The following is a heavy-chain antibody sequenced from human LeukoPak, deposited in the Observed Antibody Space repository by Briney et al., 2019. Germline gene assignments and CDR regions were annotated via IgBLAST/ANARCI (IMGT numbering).Heavy chain of an antibody. CDR3: ARVVTGPNCSGGSCYSDY. CDR1: GFTFSSYW. J-gene: IGHJ4*02. V-gene: IGHV3-7*03. CDR2: IKQDGSEK. D-gene: IGHD2-15*01. Sequence: GGSLRLSCAASGFTFSSYWMSWVRQAPGKGLEWVANIKQDGSEKYYVDSVKGRFTISRDNAKNSLYPQMNSLRAEDTAVYYCARVVTGPNCSGGSCYSDYWGRGTLVTVSS.